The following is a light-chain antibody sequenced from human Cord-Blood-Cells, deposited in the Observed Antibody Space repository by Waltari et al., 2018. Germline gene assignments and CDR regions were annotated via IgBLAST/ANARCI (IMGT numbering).Light chain of an antibody. J-gene: IGKJ4*01. CDR2: AAS. CDR1: QSISSY. V-gene: IGKV1-39*01. Sequence: DIQMTQSPSSLSASVGDRVTITCRASQSISSYLNWYQQKPGKAPKLLIYAASSLQSGAPSRFSVSGSGTYFTLTISSLQPEDFATYYCQQSYSTPLLTFGGGTKVEIK. CDR3: QQSYSTPLLT.